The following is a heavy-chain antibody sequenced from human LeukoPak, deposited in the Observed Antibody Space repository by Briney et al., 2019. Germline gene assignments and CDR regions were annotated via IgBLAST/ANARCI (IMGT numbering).Heavy chain of an antibody. V-gene: IGHV3-23*01. D-gene: IGHD6-13*01. J-gene: IGHJ4*02. CDR3: AKYSSSWYGYFDY. CDR2: ISGSGGST. CDR1: GFTFSSYG. Sequence: PGGSLRLSSAASGFTFSSYGMSWVRQAPGKGLEWVSAISGSGGSTYYADSVKGRFTISRDNSKNTLYLQMNSLRAEDTAVYYCAKYSSSWYGYFDYWGQGTLVTVSS.